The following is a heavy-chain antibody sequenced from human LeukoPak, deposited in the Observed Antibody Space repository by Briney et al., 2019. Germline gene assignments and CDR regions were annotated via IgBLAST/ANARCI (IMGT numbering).Heavy chain of an antibody. V-gene: IGHV1-18*01. J-gene: IGHJ4*02. D-gene: IGHD3-9*01. CDR2: ISAYNGNT. Sequence: ASVKVSCKASGYTFTSYGISWVRQAPGQGLEWMGWISAYNGNTNYAQKLQGRVTVTTDTSTSTAYMELRSLRSDDTAVYYCARGAYDILTGRGRTFDYWGQGTLVTVSS. CDR3: ARGAYDILTGRGRTFDY. CDR1: GYTFTSYG.